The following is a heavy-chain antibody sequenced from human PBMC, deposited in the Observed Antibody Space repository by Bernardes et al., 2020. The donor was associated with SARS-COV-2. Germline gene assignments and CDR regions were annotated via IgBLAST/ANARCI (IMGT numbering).Heavy chain of an antibody. CDR1: GDSFSTYS. V-gene: IGHV1-69*02. Sequence: SVKVSCKASGDSFSTYSFNWVRQAPGQGLEWMGSIIPNLGLANYAQKFQGRVMITADKSTTTAYMELRRLNSDDTAVYYCARGRTYEGVWGNWGQGTLVTVSS. CDR2: IIPNLGLA. CDR3: ARGRTYEGVWGN. J-gene: IGHJ4*02. D-gene: IGHD3-16*01.